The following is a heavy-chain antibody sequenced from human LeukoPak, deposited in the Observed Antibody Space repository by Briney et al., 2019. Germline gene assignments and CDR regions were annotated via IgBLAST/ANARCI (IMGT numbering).Heavy chain of an antibody. J-gene: IGHJ4*02. D-gene: IGHD6-19*01. CDR1: HDSISTYS. Sequence: PSHTLSLTCTVSHDSISTYSWSWVRQPPGKGLEWLGYVYYSGSSNNNPSLKSRVALSVDTSKSQFSLTLRSVTAADTAVYYGAGRYSTSTTCDGGAVAGYEFWGQGALVTVSS. CDR2: VYYSGSS. CDR3: AGRYSTSTTCDGGAVAGYEF. V-gene: IGHV4-59*07.